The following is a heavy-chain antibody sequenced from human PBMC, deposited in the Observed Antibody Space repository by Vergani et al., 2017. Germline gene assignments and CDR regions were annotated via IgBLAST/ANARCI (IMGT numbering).Heavy chain of an antibody. V-gene: IGHV1-18*01. J-gene: IGHJ1*01. CDR3: ARGQSGSYYRYFEH. CDR2: ISAYNGNT. D-gene: IGHD3-10*01. Sequence: QVQLVQSGAEVKKPGSSVKVSCKASGYDFTNYGLGWVRQAPGQGLAWMGWISAYNGNTKYAQKFQGRVSVTTDTSTTTVYMELRRLTSDDTAVYYCARGQSGSYYRYFEHWGQGTLVIVSS. CDR1: GYDFTNYG.